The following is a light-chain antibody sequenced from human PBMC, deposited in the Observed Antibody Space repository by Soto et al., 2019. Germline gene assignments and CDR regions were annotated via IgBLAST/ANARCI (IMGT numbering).Light chain of an antibody. CDR2: AAS. CDR3: QKYNSAPLT. Sequence: DIQMTQSPSSLSASVGDRVAITCRASQGISNYLAWYQQKPGKVPKLLIYAASALPSGIPSRFSGSGSGTDFTLTISGLEPEDVATYYCQKYNSAPLTFGPGTKVDIK. V-gene: IGKV1-27*01. CDR1: QGISNY. J-gene: IGKJ3*01.